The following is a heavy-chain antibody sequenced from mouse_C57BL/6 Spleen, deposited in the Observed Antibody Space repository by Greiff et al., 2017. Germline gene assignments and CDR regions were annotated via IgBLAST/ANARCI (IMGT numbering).Heavy chain of an antibody. V-gene: IGHV5-6*01. CDR1: GFTFSSYG. J-gene: IGHJ3*01. CDR2: ISSGGSYT. Sequence: DVHLVESGGDLVKPGGSLKLSCAASGFTFSSYGMSWVRQTPDKRLEWVATISSGGSYTYYPDSVKGRFTISRDNAKNTLYLQMSSLKSEDTAMYYCARRQLRLPWFAYWGQGTLVTVSA. CDR3: ARRQLRLPWFAY. D-gene: IGHD3-2*02.